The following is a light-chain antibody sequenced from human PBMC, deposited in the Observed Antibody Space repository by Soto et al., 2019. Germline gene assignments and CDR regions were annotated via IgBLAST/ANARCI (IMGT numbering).Light chain of an antibody. J-gene: IGLJ3*02. CDR2: EVS. V-gene: IGLV2-14*01. Sequence: QSALTQPASVSGSPGQSITISCTGTSSDVGGYKYVSWYQQHPGTSPKLMIYEVSNRPSGVSNRFSGSKSGNTASLNISGLQAEDEGDYYCSSYTARSTWVFGGGTKLTVL. CDR1: SSDVGGYKY. CDR3: SSYTARSTWV.